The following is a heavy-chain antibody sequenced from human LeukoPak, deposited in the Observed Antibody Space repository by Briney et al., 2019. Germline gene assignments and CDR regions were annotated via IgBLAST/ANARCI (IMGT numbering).Heavy chain of an antibody. CDR2: IYYSGST. J-gene: IGHJ6*02. CDR1: GGSISSYY. Sequence: SSETLSLTCTVSGGSISSYYWSWIRQPPGKGLEWIGYIYYSGSTNYNPPLKSRVTISVDTSKNQFSLKLSSVTAADTAVYYCARTLYCSGGSCSPGYYYYGMDVWGQGTTVTVSS. CDR3: ARTLYCSGGSCSPGYYYYGMDV. D-gene: IGHD2-15*01. V-gene: IGHV4-59*01.